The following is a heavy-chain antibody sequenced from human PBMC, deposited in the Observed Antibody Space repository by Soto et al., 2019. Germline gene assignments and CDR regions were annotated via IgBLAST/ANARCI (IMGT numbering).Heavy chain of an antibody. D-gene: IGHD5-12*01. Sequence: QVQLVQSGAEVKKPGASVKVSCKASGYTFTDYYMNWVRQAPGQGLEWMGWINPNNGVTNYAQKFQGRVTMTRDTSISTAYMDLSRLRSDDTALYYCARGALKVANWFDTWGKGTQVTVSS. CDR3: ARGALKVANWFDT. J-gene: IGHJ5*02. CDR1: GYTFTDYY. CDR2: INPNNGVT. V-gene: IGHV1-2*02.